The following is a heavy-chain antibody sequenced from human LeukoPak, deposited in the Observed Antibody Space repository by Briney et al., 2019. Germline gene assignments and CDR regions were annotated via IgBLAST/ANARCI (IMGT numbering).Heavy chain of an antibody. D-gene: IGHD3-22*01. V-gene: IGHV3-30*18. CDR3: AKESEYYYDSSGYYYFDY. J-gene: IGHJ4*02. CDR2: ISYDGSNK. CDR1: GFTFSSYG. Sequence: PGGSLRLSCAASGFTFSSYGMHWVRQAPGKGLEWVAVISYDGSNKYYADSVKGRFTISRDNSKNTLYLQMNSLRAEDTAVYYCAKESEYYYDSSGYYYFDYWGQGTLVTVSS.